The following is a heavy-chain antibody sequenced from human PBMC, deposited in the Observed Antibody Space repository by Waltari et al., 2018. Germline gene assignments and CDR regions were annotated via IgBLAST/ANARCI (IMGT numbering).Heavy chain of an antibody. J-gene: IGHJ4*02. D-gene: IGHD4-17*01. CDR1: GYTFTGYY. CDR3: AREKGTVTTRGSLFDY. CDR2: INPNSGGT. V-gene: IGHV1-2*06. Sequence: QVQLVQSGAEVKKPGASVKVSCKASGYTFTGYYMHWVRQAPGQGLEWMGRINPNSGGTNYAQKFQGRVTMTRDTSISTAYMELSRLRSDDTAVYYCAREKGTVTTRGSLFDYWGQGTLVTVSS.